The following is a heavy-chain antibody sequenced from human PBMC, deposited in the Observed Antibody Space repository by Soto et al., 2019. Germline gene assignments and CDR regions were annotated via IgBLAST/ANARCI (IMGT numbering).Heavy chain of an antibody. D-gene: IGHD2-21*02. Sequence: QVQLVQSGAEVKKPGASVKVSCKASGYTFTNFGISWVRQAPGQGLEWMGWISAYNGNTNYAQKFQGRVTMTTDTPTSTAYMGVRSLRFDDTAVYYCARGVTPIDYWGQGTLVTVSS. V-gene: IGHV1-18*01. J-gene: IGHJ4*02. CDR2: ISAYNGNT. CDR3: ARGVTPIDY. CDR1: GYTFTNFG.